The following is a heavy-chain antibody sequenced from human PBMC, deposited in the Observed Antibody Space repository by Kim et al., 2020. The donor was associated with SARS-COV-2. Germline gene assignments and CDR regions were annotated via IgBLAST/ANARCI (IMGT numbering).Heavy chain of an antibody. D-gene: IGHD1-7*01. Sequence: AVKGRLTITRDNAKDSLYLQMSSLRAEDTAVYYCARDVVELPGAYYFDYWGQGTLVTVSS. J-gene: IGHJ4*02. CDR3: ARDVVELPGAYYFDY. V-gene: IGHV3-21*01.